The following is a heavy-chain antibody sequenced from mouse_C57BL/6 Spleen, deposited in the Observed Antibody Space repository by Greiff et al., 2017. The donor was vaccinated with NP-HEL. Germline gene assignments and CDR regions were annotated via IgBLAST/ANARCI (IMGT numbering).Heavy chain of an antibody. CDR2: IDPENGDT. CDR1: GFNIKDDY. CDR3: TTSYDGYYYAMDY. V-gene: IGHV14-4*01. J-gene: IGHJ4*01. Sequence: EVQLQQSGAELVRPGASVKLSCTASGFNIKDDYMHWVKQRPEQGLEWIGWIDPENGDTEYASKFQGKATITADTSSNTAYLQLSSLTSEDTAFYYCTTSYDGYYYAMDYWGQGTSVTVSS. D-gene: IGHD2-3*01.